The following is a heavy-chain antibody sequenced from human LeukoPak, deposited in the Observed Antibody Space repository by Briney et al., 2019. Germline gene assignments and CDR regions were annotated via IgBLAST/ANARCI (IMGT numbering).Heavy chain of an antibody. V-gene: IGHV3-73*01. Sequence: GSLKLSCAASGFTFSGSAMHWVRQASGKGLEWVGRIRTKPNNYATAYAASVEGRFTISRDDSRNTAYLQMNTLKTEDTAVYYCTTNWNDVLNSWGQGTLVTVSS. J-gene: IGHJ4*02. CDR1: GFTFSGSA. CDR3: TTNWNDVLNS. D-gene: IGHD1-20*01. CDR2: IRTKPNNYAT.